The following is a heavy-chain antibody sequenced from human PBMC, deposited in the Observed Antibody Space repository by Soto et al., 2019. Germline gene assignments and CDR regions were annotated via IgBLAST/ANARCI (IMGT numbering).Heavy chain of an antibody. CDR3: ARAGKLRFLEWLLSYYYYGMDV. CDR1: GYTFTSYG. CDR2: ISAYNGNT. Sequence: QVQLVQSGAEVKKPGASVKVSCKASGYTFTSYGISWVRQAPGQGLEWMGWISAYNGNTNYAQKLQGRVTITTDTSTSTAYMELRSLRSDDTAVYYCARAGKLRFLEWLLSYYYYGMDVWGQGTTVTVSS. D-gene: IGHD3-3*01. V-gene: IGHV1-18*01. J-gene: IGHJ6*02.